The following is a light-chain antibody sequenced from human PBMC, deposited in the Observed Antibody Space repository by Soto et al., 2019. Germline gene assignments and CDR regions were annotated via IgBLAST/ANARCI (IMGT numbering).Light chain of an antibody. CDR3: SSYTSGSTRVV. CDR2: EVS. V-gene: IGLV2-14*01. CDR1: SSDVGGYNF. Sequence: QSVLTQPASVSGSPGQSITISCTGSSSDVGGYNFVSWYQQHPGKAPQLIIYEVSNRPSGVSDRFSGSKSGNTASLTIAALQAEDDGDYYCSSYTSGSTRVVFGGGTKLTVL. J-gene: IGLJ2*01.